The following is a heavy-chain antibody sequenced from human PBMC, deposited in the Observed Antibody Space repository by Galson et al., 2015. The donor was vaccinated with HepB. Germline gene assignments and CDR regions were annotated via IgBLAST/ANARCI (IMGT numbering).Heavy chain of an antibody. CDR1: GYTLTELS. V-gene: IGHV1-24*01. Sequence: SVKVSCKVSGYTLTELSMHWVRQAPGKGLEWMGGFDPEDGETIYAQKFQGRVTMTEDTSTDTAYMELSSLRSEDTAVYYCATDPWKGWNPPFGLWGQGTLVTVSS. D-gene: IGHD3/OR15-3a*01. J-gene: IGHJ4*02. CDR2: FDPEDGET. CDR3: ATDPWKGWNPPFGL.